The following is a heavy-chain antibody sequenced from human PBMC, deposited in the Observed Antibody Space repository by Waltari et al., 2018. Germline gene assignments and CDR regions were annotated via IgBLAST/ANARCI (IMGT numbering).Heavy chain of an antibody. D-gene: IGHD6-19*01. CDR2: SNPNRGGT. CDR1: GYTFTGYY. Sequence: QVQLVQSGAEVKKPGASVKVSCKASGYTFTGYYMHWVRQAPGQGLEWMGWSNPNRGGTNYAQKFQGRVTMTRDTSISTAYMELSRLRSDDTAVYYCARGPHSSGWYELDYWGQGTLVTVSS. J-gene: IGHJ4*02. V-gene: IGHV1-2*02. CDR3: ARGPHSSGWYELDY.